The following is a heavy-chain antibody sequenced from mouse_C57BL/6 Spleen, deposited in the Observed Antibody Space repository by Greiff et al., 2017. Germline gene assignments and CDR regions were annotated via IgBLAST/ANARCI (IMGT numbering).Heavy chain of an antibody. D-gene: IGHD1-1*01. V-gene: IGHV1-26*01. Sequence: EVQLQQSGPELVKPGASVQISCKASGYTFTDYYMNWVKQSHGKSLEWIGDINPNNGGTSYNQKFKGKATLTVDKSSSTAYMELRSLTSEDSAVYDCARVTTVDWYFDVWGTGTTVTGSA. CDR2: INPNNGGT. J-gene: IGHJ1*03. CDR1: GYTFTDYY. CDR3: ARVTTVDWYFDV.